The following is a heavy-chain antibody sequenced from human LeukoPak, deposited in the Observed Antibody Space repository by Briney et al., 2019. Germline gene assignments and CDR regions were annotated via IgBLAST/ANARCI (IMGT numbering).Heavy chain of an antibody. J-gene: IGHJ4*02. Sequence: GGSLRLSCAASGFTFSTYGLHWVRQAPGKGLEWVGHIKTKTDGERTDYAAPVKGRFTISRDDSKNTLFLQMNSLKTEDTAVYFYTAAAGVALKYWGQGTLVTVSS. CDR2: IKTKTDGERT. V-gene: IGHV3-15*01. CDR1: GFTFSTYG. D-gene: IGHD2-15*01. CDR3: TAAAGVALKY.